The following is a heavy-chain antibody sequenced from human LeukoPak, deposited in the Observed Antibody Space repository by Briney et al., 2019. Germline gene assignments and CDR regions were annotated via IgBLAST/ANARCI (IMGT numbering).Heavy chain of an antibody. CDR2: MNPNSGNT. D-gene: IGHD1-14*01. CDR1: GYTFTSYD. V-gene: IGHV1-8*01. J-gene: IGHJ4*02. CDR3: ATIFGTDTLDY. Sequence: ASVKVSCKASGYTFTSYDINWVRQATGQGLEWMGWMNPNSGNTGYAQKFQGRVTMTRNTSISTAYMELSSLKASDTAMYYCATIFGTDTLDYWGQGTLVTVSS.